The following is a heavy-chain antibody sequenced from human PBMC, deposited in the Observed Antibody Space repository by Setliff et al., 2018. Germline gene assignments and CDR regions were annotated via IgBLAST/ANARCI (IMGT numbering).Heavy chain of an antibody. J-gene: IGHJ4*02. CDR3: AKDSSSSWSFEY. Sequence: GALRLSCATSGFTFSSYAMSWVRQAPGKGLEWVSAISGSGGSTYYADSVKGRFTISRDNSKNTLYLQMNSLRAEDTAVYYCAKDSSSSWSFEYWGQGTLVTVSS. CDR1: GFTFSSYA. CDR2: ISGSGGST. V-gene: IGHV3-23*01. D-gene: IGHD6-13*01.